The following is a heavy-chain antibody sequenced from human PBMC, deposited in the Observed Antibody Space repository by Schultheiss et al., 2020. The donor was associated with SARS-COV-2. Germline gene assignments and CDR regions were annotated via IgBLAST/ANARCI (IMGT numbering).Heavy chain of an antibody. J-gene: IGHJ3*02. Sequence: GSLRLSCTVSGGSISSYYWSWIRQPPGKGLEWIGYIYYSGSTNYNPSLKSRVTISVDTSKNQFSLKLSSVTAADTAVYYCARDRARITMVRGNAFDIWGQGTMVTVSS. D-gene: IGHD3-10*01. V-gene: IGHV4-59*01. CDR3: ARDRARITMVRGNAFDI. CDR2: IYYSGST. CDR1: GGSISSYY.